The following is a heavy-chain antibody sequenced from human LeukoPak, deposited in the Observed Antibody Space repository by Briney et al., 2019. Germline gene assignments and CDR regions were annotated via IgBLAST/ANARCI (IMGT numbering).Heavy chain of an antibody. D-gene: IGHD3-22*01. CDR3: ARDWVYYYDSSGYPLYYGMDV. CDR1: GFTFSNYW. Sequence: GGSLRLSCAASGFTFSNYWMSWVRQAPGKGLEWVANIKQDGSEKYYVDSVKGRFSISRDNAKNSVYLQMNSLRAEDTAVYYCARDWVYYYDSSGYPLYYGMDVWGQGTTVTVSS. V-gene: IGHV3-7*01. CDR2: IKQDGSEK. J-gene: IGHJ6*02.